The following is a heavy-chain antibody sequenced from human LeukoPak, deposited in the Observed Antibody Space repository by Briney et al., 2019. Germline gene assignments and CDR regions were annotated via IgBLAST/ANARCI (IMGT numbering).Heavy chain of an antibody. Sequence: ASVKVSCKASGYTFTSYDINWVRQATGQGLKWMGWMNPNSGNTGYAQKFQGRVTMTRSTSINTAYMELNSLTSEDTAVYYCARSSVGARRRIGYWGQGSLVTVSS. D-gene: IGHD1-26*01. CDR1: GYTFTSYD. J-gene: IGHJ4*02. CDR2: MNPNSGNT. CDR3: ARSSVGARRRIGY. V-gene: IGHV1-8*01.